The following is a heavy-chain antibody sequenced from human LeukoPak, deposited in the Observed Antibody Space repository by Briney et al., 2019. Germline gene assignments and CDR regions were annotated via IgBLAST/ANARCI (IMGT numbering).Heavy chain of an antibody. CDR1: GGSISSGGYC. J-gene: IGHJ5*02. V-gene: IGHV4-31*03. D-gene: IGHD6-13*01. CDR3: ARGPYSSSWYFPGVWFDP. Sequence: PSQTLSLTCTVSGGSISSGGYCWSWIRQHPGKGLEWIGYIYYSGSTYYNPSLKSRVTISVDTSKNQFSLKLSSVTAADTAVYYCARGPYSSSWYFPGVWFDPWGQGTLVTVSS. CDR2: IYYSGST.